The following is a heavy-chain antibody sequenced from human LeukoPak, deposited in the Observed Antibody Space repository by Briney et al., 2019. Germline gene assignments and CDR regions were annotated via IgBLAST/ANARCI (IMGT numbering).Heavy chain of an antibody. CDR2: INPNSGGT. V-gene: IGHV1-2*02. J-gene: IGHJ3*02. Sequence: GGSLRLSCAASGFTFSSYGMHWVRQAPGQGLEWMGWINPNSGGTNYAQKFQGRVTMTRDTSISTAYMELSRLRSDDTAVYYCARDIVVVPAHDAFDIWGQGTMVTVSS. D-gene: IGHD2-2*01. CDR3: ARDIVVVPAHDAFDI. CDR1: GFTFSSYG.